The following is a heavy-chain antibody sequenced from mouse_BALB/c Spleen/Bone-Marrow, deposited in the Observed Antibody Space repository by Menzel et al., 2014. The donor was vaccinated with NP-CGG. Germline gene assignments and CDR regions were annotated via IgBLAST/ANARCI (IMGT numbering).Heavy chain of an antibody. D-gene: IGHD3-3*01. CDR1: GYTFTDYV. J-gene: IGHJ2*01. V-gene: IGHV1-77*01. Sequence: VQLQESGPELVKPGASVKMSCKASGYTFTDYVISWVKQRTGQGLEWIGEIYPGSGSTYYNDKFKGKATLTADKSSNTAYMQLSSLTSEDSAVYFCEGDVGYWGQGTTLTVSS. CDR3: EGDVGY. CDR2: IYPGSGST.